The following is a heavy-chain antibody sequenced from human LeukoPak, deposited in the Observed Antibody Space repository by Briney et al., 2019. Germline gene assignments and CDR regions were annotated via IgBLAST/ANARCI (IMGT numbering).Heavy chain of an antibody. Sequence: VGSLRLSCAASGLTFNNAWMSWVRQAPGKGLELVGRIRSRSAGGTTDYGAPVKGRFTISRDDSKNTLYLQMNSLKTEDTAVYYCSTGGGTHDYWGQGTLVTVSS. CDR2: IRSRSAGGTT. CDR3: STGGGTHDY. J-gene: IGHJ4*02. D-gene: IGHD2-15*01. V-gene: IGHV3-15*01. CDR1: GLTFNNAW.